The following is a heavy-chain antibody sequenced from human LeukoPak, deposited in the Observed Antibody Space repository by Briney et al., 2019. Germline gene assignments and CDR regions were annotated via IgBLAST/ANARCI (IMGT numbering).Heavy chain of an antibody. V-gene: IGHV3-30*02. CDR2: IQNDGTKK. Sequence: PGGSLRLSCAASGFAFSNYGMHWVRQAPGKGLEWVTFIQNDGTKKFFADSVKGRFLISRDNSKNTLYLQMNSLSTEDTAVYYCTRDRFPWSSDHWGQGTLVTVSS. CDR3: TRDRFPWSSDH. CDR1: GFAFSNYG. J-gene: IGHJ4*02. D-gene: IGHD3-3*01.